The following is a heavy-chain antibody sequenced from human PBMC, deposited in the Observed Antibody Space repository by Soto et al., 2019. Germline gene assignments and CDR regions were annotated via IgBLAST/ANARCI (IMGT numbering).Heavy chain of an antibody. Sequence: EVQLVESGGGLVQPGGSLRLSCAASGFTVSTKYMSWVRQAPGKGLEWVSVIYSGGSTFYADSVKGRFTISRDNSKNTVELQMNSLRAEDTAVDYCARDPWAADYWGQGTLVTVSS. V-gene: IGHV3-66*01. D-gene: IGHD3-16*01. CDR2: IYSGGST. CDR1: GFTVSTKY. J-gene: IGHJ4*02. CDR3: ARDPWAADY.